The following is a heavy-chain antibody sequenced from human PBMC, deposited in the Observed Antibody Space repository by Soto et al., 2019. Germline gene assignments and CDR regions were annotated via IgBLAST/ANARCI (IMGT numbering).Heavy chain of an antibody. CDR2: IDPSDSYT. Sequence: GESLKISCKGSGYSFTSYWISWVRQMPGKGLEWMGRIDPSDSYTNYSSSFQGHVTISADKSISTAYLQWSSLKASDTAMYYCARHDGDIVVMGYWGQGTLVTVSS. CDR1: GYSFTSYW. J-gene: IGHJ4*02. D-gene: IGHD2-21*01. V-gene: IGHV5-10-1*01. CDR3: ARHDGDIVVMGY.